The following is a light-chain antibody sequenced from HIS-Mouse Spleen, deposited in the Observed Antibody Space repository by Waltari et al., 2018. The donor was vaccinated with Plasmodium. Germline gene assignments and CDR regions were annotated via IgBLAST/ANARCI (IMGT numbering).Light chain of an antibody. Sequence: EIVLTQSPGTLSLSPAERATLSCRASQRVRSSYLAWYQQKPGQAPRLLIYGASSRATGIPDRFSGSGSGTDVTLTISRLEPEDFAVYYCQQYGSSPYTFGQGTKLEIK. CDR3: QQYGSSPYT. CDR1: QRVRSSY. V-gene: IGKV3-20*01. J-gene: IGKJ2*01. CDR2: GAS.